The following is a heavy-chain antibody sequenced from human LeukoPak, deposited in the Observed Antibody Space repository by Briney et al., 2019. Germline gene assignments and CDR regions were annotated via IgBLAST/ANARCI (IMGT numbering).Heavy chain of an antibody. Sequence: PSETLSLTCAVYGGSFSGYYWSWIRQTPGKGLEWIGEVNHSGSTNYNPSLKSRVTVSVDTSKNQFSLKLSSVTAADTAVYYCAGLPTGSNKHLLDYWGQGTLVTVSS. V-gene: IGHV4-34*01. D-gene: IGHD3-9*01. J-gene: IGHJ4*02. CDR2: VNHSGST. CDR1: GGSFSGYY. CDR3: AGLPTGSNKHLLDY.